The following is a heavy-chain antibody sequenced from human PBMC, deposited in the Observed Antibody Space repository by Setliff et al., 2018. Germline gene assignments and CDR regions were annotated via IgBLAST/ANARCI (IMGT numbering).Heavy chain of an antibody. V-gene: IGHV3-23*01. J-gene: IGHJ3*02. CDR3: AKDGVTVSRAFDI. CDR2: ISGSGGST. D-gene: IGHD3-3*01. Sequence: ETLSLSCIVSGLTFSSYAMSWVRQAPGKGLEWVSAISGSGGSTYYADSVKGRFTISRDNSKNTLYLQMNSLRAEDTAVYYCAKDGVTVSRAFDIWGQGTMVTVSS. CDR1: GLTFSSYA.